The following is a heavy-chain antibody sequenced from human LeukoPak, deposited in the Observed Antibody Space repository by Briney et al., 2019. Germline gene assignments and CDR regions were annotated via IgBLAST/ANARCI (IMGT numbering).Heavy chain of an antibody. CDR1: GFTFSSYW. CDR2: IKQDGSEK. Sequence: GGSLRLSCAASGFTFSSYWMSWVRQAPGKGLEWVANIKQDGSEKYYVDSVKGRFTISRDNAKNSLYLQMNSLRAEDTAVYYCARVTAVAGTSVGVDAWGQGILVTVS. D-gene: IGHD6-19*01. J-gene: IGHJ4*02. V-gene: IGHV3-7*01. CDR3: ARVTAVAGTSVGVDA.